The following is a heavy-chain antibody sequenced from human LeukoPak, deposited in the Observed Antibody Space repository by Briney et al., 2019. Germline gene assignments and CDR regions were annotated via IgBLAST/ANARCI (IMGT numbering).Heavy chain of an antibody. J-gene: IGHJ4*02. D-gene: IGHD3-22*01. CDR2: IKQDGSEK. CDR1: GFTFSSYW. CDR3: ARDLASTYYYDSSTALGY. Sequence: GGSLRLSCAASGFTFSSYWMNWVRQAPGKGLEWVANIKQDGSEKYYVDSVKGRFTISRVNAKNSLYLQMNSLRAEDTAVYYCARDLASTYYYDSSTALGYWGQGTLVTVSS. V-gene: IGHV3-7*01.